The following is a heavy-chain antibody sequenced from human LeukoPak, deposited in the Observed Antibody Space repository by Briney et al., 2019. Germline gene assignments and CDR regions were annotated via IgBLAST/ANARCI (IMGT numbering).Heavy chain of an antibody. J-gene: IGHJ5*02. CDR2: ISSSGSTI. V-gene: IGHV3-11*01. CDR1: GFTFSDYY. Sequence: GGSLRLSCATSGFTFSDYYMSWIRQAPGKGLEWVSYISSSGSTISYADSVKGRFTISRDNAKNSLYLQMNSLRAEDTAVYYCARDYYGSGSYGWFDPGGQGTLVTVSS. D-gene: IGHD3-10*01. CDR3: ARDYYGSGSYGWFDP.